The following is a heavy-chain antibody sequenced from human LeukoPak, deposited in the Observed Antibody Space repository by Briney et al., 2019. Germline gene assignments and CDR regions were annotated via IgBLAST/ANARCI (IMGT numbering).Heavy chain of an antibody. D-gene: IGHD3-10*01. J-gene: IGHJ4*02. V-gene: IGHV4-59*08. CDR1: GGSISSYY. CDR2: IFYSGGT. CDR3: ARQRYGSGSYYFDY. Sequence: SETLSLTCTVSGGSISSYYWSWIRQPPGKGLEWIGYIFYSGGTNYNPSLKSRVTMSVDTSKNQFSLKLSSVTAADTAVYYCARQRYGSGSYYFDYWGQGTLVTVSS.